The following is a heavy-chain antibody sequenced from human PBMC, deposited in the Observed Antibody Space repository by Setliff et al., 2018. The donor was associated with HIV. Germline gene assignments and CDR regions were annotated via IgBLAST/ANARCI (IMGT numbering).Heavy chain of an antibody. V-gene: IGHV1-2*02. CDR2: INPNTGDT. Sequence: ASVKVSCKASGYTFTDYFLHWVRQAPGQGLEWMGYINPNTGDTNSAQKFQGRVTVTRDTSISSVYMELSRLRSDDSAVYYCARGGVYYYDSSGWSMDYWGQGTLVTVSS. CDR3: ARGGVYYYDSSGWSMDY. D-gene: IGHD3-22*01. J-gene: IGHJ4*02. CDR1: GYTFTDYF.